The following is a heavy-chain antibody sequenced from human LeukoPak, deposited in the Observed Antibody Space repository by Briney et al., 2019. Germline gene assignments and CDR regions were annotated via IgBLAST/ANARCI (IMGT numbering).Heavy chain of an antibody. CDR2: IIPIFGTA. CDR3: AREPSPDDYGDYALDY. Sequence: SVKVSCKASGGTFSNYAISWVRQAPGQGLEWMGWIIPIFGTANYAQKFRGRVTITADKSTRTAYMELSSLRSEDTAVYYCAREPSPDDYGDYALDYWGQGTLVTVSS. CDR1: GGTFSNYA. D-gene: IGHD4-17*01. J-gene: IGHJ4*02. V-gene: IGHV1-69*06.